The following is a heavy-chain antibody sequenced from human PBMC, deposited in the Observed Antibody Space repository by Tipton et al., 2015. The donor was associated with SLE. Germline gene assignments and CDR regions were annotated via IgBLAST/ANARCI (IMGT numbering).Heavy chain of an antibody. Sequence: TLSLTCTVSGGSISSTSYYWGWLRQPPGKGLEWIGSIYYSGSTYYNLSLKSRVTISVDTSKNQFSLKLTSVTAADTAVYYCARDKPYDIWGQGTMVTVSS. CDR3: ARDKPYDI. V-gene: IGHV4-39*07. CDR1: GGSISSTSYY. J-gene: IGHJ3*02. CDR2: IYYSGST.